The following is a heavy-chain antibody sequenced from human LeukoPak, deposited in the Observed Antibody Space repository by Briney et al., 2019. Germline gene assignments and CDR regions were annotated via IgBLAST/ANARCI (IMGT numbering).Heavy chain of an antibody. CDR2: IRYDGSNK. Sequence: GGSLRLSCAASGFTFSSYGMHWVRQAPGKGLEWVAFIRYDGSNKYYADSVKGRFTISGDNSKNTLYLQMNSLRAEDTAVYYCARDVYYGSGSYYLGHDYWGQGTLVTVSS. J-gene: IGHJ4*02. CDR3: ARDVYYGSGSYYLGHDY. D-gene: IGHD3-10*01. V-gene: IGHV3-30*02. CDR1: GFTFSSYG.